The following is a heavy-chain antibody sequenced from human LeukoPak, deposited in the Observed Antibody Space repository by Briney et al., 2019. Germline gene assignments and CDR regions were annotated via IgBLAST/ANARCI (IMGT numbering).Heavy chain of an antibody. CDR3: ATDSGPDY. CDR2: ISYDGTNK. D-gene: IGHD5-12*01. Sequence: PGRSLRLSCAASGFTFSSYGMHWVRQAPGKGLEWVALISYDGTNKYYADSVKGRFTISRDNSKNTLYLQMNSLRTEDTAVYYCATDSGPDYWGQGTLVTVS. CDR1: GFTFSSYG. J-gene: IGHJ4*02. V-gene: IGHV3-30*03.